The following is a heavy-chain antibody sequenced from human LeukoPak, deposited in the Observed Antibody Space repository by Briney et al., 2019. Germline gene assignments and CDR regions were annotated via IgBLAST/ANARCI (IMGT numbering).Heavy chain of an antibody. CDR2: ISGSGGST. Sequence: GGSLRLSCAASGFTFSSYAMSWVRQAPGKGLEWVSAISGSGGSTYYADSVKGRFTISRDNSKNTLYLQMNSLRAEDTAVYYCAKEGDITMIVVAIKYFDYWGQGTLVTVSS. CDR1: GFTFSSYA. CDR3: AKEGDITMIVVAIKYFDY. D-gene: IGHD3-22*01. V-gene: IGHV3-23*01. J-gene: IGHJ4*02.